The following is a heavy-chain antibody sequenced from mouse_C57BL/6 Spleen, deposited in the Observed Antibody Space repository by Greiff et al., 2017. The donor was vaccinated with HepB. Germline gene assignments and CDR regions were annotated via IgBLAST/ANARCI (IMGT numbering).Heavy chain of an antibody. CDR1: GFTFSDYG. Sequence: EVKLMESGGGLVKPGGSLKLSCAASGFTFSDYGMHWVRQAPEKGLEWVAYISSGSSTIYYADTVKGRFTISRDNAKNTLFLQMTSLRSEDTAMYYCARRYSNYVDYYAMDYWGQGTSVTVSS. J-gene: IGHJ4*01. CDR2: ISSGSSTI. D-gene: IGHD2-5*01. CDR3: ARRYSNYVDYYAMDY. V-gene: IGHV5-17*01.